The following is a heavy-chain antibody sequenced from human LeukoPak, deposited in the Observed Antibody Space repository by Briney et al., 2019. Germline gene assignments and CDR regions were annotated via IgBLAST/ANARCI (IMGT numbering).Heavy chain of an antibody. CDR3: ARDPTIAAAGTHYFDY. CDR1: GGSISSYY. Sequence: SETLSLTCTVSGGSISSYYWSWIRQPPGKGLEWIGYIYYSGSTNYNPSLKSRVTISVDTSKNQFSLKLSSVTAADTAVYYCARDPTIAAAGTHYFDYWGQGTLVTVSS. D-gene: IGHD6-13*01. CDR2: IYYSGST. J-gene: IGHJ4*02. V-gene: IGHV4-59*12.